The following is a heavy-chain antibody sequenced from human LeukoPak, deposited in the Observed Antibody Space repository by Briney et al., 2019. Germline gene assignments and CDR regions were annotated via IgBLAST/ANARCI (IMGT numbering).Heavy chain of an antibody. CDR2: IHPGESFT. CDR3: ARPGGDRDAFNI. CDR1: GYNFTTYW. Sequence: GESLKISCKGSGYNFTTYWIGWVRQMPGKGLEWMGIIHPGESFTTKSPSFEGQVTISADNSISTAYLQWSSLKASDTAIYYCARPGGDRDAFNIWGQGTMVTVSS. D-gene: IGHD4-17*01. J-gene: IGHJ3*02. V-gene: IGHV5-51*01.